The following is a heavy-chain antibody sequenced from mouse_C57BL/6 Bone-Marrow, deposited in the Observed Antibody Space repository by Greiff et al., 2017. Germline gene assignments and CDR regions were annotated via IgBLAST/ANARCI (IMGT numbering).Heavy chain of an antibody. J-gene: IGHJ2*01. CDR1: GYTFTDYY. CDR2: INPYNGGT. Sequence: VQLQQSGPVLVKPGASVTMSCKASGYTFTDYYMNWVKQSHGKSLEWIGVINPYNGGTSYNQKFKGKATLTVDKSSSTAYMELNSLTSEDSAVYYCARYYGPPFDYWGQGTTLTVSS. CDR3: ARYYGPPFDY. D-gene: IGHD1-1*01. V-gene: IGHV1-19*01.